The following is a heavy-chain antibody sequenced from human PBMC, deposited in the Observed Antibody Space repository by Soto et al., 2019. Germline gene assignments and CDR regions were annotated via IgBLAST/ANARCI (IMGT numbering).Heavy chain of an antibody. Sequence: QVQLVQSGAEVKKPGSSVKVSCKASGGTFSSYAISWVRQAPGQGLEWMGGIIPIFGTANYAQKFQGRVTITADKSTSTAYMERSSLRSEDTAVYYCASYWGGYSYAPANYYYGMDVWGQGTTVTVSS. CDR3: ASYWGGYSYAPANYYYGMDV. J-gene: IGHJ6*02. CDR1: GGTFSSYA. CDR2: IIPIFGTA. D-gene: IGHD5-18*01. V-gene: IGHV1-69*06.